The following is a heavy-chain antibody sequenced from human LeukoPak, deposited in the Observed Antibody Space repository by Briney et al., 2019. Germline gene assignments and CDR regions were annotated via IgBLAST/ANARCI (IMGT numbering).Heavy chain of an antibody. Sequence: PGGSLRLSCAASGFTVSSNYMSWVRQAPGKGLQWVSVIYSGGTTYYADSVKGRFTISRDKSKNTLYLQMNSLRAEDTAVYYCARDRNYYDNSGAPNGYWYFDLWGRGTLVTVSP. J-gene: IGHJ2*01. CDR2: IYSGGTT. D-gene: IGHD3-22*01. CDR1: GFTVSSNY. CDR3: ARDRNYYDNSGAPNGYWYFDL. V-gene: IGHV3-53*01.